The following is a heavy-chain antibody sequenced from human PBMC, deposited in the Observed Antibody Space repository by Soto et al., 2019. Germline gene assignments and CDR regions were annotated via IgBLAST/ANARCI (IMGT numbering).Heavy chain of an antibody. D-gene: IGHD6-13*01. CDR2: INPSGGST. V-gene: IGHV1-46*01. Sequence: GASVKVSCKASGYTFTSYYMHWVRQAPGQGLEWMGIINPSGGSTSYAQKFQGRVTMTRDTSTSTVYMELSSLRSEDTAVYYCACIREQQPARPYYYYGMDVWGQGTTVTVSS. CDR3: ACIREQQPARPYYYYGMDV. J-gene: IGHJ6*02. CDR1: GYTFTSYY.